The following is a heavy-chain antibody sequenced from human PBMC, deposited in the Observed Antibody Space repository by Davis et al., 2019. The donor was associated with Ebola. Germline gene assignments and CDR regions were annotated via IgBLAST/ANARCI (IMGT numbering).Heavy chain of an antibody. CDR2: INHSGRT. CDR3: ARGQLNYDILTGYSGDRWFDP. V-gene: IGHV4-34*01. CDR1: GGSFSGYY. Sequence: MPSETLSLTCAVYGGSFSGYYWSWIRQPPGKGLEWIGKINHSGRTNYNPSLKSRVTMSVDTSKNHFSLNLSSVTAADTAVYYCARGQLNYDILTGYSGDRWFDPWGQGTLVTVSS. D-gene: IGHD3-9*01. J-gene: IGHJ5*02.